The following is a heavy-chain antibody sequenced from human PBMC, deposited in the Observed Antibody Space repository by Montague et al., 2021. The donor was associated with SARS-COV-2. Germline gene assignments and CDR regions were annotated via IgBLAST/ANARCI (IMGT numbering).Heavy chain of an antibody. Sequence: PALGKPTQTLTLTCTFSGFSLSTSGMCVSWIRQPPGKALEWLARXDWDDDKYYSTSLKTRLTISRDTSKNQVVLTMTNMDPVDTATYYCARTYYDILTGRDYGMDVWGQGTTVTVSS. CDR3: ARTYYDILTGRDYGMDV. D-gene: IGHD3-9*01. CDR2: XDWDDDK. J-gene: IGHJ6*02. V-gene: IGHV2-70*11. CDR1: GFSLSTSGMC.